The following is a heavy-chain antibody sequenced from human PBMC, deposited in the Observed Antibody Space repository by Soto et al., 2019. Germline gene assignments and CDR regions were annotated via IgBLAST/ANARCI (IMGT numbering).Heavy chain of an antibody. CDR1: RFTFSDFA. D-gene: IGHD1-26*01. CDR3: AKDAVPYNGKWDWFDS. Sequence: DVQLLESGGGLVQPGGSLTLSCAASRFTFSDFAMNWVRQAPGKGLEWVSLIGGTGSATYYADSVKGRFTISRDNSRNTLFLQIDNLRDEDTAVYYCAKDAVPYNGKWDWFDSWGQGTLVTVSS. CDR2: IGGTGSAT. V-gene: IGHV3-23*01. J-gene: IGHJ5*01.